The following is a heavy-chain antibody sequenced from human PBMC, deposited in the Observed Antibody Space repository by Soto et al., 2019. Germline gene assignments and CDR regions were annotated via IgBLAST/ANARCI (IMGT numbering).Heavy chain of an antibody. CDR3: ARDGDYGGNYFDY. CDR2: IIPIFGTA. J-gene: IGHJ4*02. D-gene: IGHD4-17*01. CDR1: GGTFSSYA. Sequence: SVKVSCKASGGTFSSYAISWVRQAPGQGLEWMGGIIPIFGTANYAQKFQGRVTITADESTSTAYMELSSLRSEDTAVYYCARDGDYGGNYFDYWGQGTLVTVSS. V-gene: IGHV1-69*13.